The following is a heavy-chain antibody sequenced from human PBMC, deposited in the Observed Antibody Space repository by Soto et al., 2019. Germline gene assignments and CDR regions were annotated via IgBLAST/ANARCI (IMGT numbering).Heavy chain of an antibody. J-gene: IGHJ6*02. CDR3: ASDFSVPTGIAAAGPVDV. Sequence: SVKVSCKASGGTFSSYAISWVRQAPGQGLEWMGGIIPIFGTANYAQKFQGRVTITADESTSTAYMELSSLRSEDTAVYYCASDFSVPTGIAAAGPVDVWGQGTTVTVS. CDR2: IIPIFGTA. CDR1: GGTFSSYA. D-gene: IGHD6-13*01. V-gene: IGHV1-69*13.